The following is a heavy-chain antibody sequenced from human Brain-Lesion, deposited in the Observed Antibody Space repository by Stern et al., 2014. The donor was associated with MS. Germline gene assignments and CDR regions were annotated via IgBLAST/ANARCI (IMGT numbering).Heavy chain of an antibody. V-gene: IGHV3-49*03. CDR3: TRDRLDYGYSYFDY. Sequence: EVQLVESGGGLIEPGRSLRLSCTAFGFSFGDYAINWIRQGPGKGLVWVGFIRSKVYGGAAEYAASVKGRFTISRDDSKSIAYLQVNGLKTEDTAVYYCTRDRLDYGYSYFDYWGQGTLVTVSS. CDR2: IRSKVYGGAA. CDR1: GFSFGDYA. D-gene: IGHD4-17*01. J-gene: IGHJ4*02.